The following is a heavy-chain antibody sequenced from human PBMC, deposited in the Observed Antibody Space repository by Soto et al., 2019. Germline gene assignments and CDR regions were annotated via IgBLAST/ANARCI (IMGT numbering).Heavy chain of an antibody. D-gene: IGHD1-26*01. CDR1: GGTFSSYS. V-gene: IGHV1-69*01. CDR2: IIPIFGTA. J-gene: IGHJ4*02. Sequence: QVQLVQSGAEVKKPGSSVKVSCKASGGTFSSYSINWVRQAPGQGLEWMGEIIPIFGTANYAQKFQGRVTITANESTSTAYMELSSLKSEDTAVYYCARDGGRHSGGIDYWGQGTLVTVSS. CDR3: ARDGGRHSGGIDY.